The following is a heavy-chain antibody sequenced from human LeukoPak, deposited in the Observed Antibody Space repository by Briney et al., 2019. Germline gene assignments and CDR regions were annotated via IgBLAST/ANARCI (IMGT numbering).Heavy chain of an antibody. CDR1: GGSISSYY. V-gene: IGHV4-59*08. D-gene: IGHD3-22*01. CDR2: IYYSGST. Sequence: PSETLSLTCTVSGGSISSYYWSWIRQPPGKGREWGGNIYYSGSTNNNPSLKSRVTISVDTSKNQFSMKLRYVNAADAAVYYCARQKPAQDSSGYYRVGFDYWGQGTLVTVSS. CDR3: ARQKPAQDSSGYYRVGFDY. J-gene: IGHJ4*02.